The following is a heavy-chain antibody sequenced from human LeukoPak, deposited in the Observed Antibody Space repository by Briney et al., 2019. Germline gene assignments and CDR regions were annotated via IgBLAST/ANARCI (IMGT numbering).Heavy chain of an antibody. D-gene: IGHD5-18*01. J-gene: IGHJ5*02. CDR1: GGSISSYY. CDR2: IYYSGST. Sequence: SETLSLTCTVSGGSISSYYGSWIRQPPGKGLEWSGYIYYSGSTNYNPSPKSRVTISVDTYKNQFSLKLSSVTAADTAVYYCVRVGYSYGLPNWFDPWGQGTLVTVSS. V-gene: IGHV4-59*01. CDR3: VRVGYSYGLPNWFDP.